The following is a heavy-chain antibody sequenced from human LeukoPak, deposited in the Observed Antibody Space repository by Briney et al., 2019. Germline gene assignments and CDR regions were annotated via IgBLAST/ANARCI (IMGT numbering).Heavy chain of an antibody. V-gene: IGHV3-9*01. CDR3: ARDRNYCSSDRCYDAFDI. Sequence: GGSLRLSCAASGFTFDDYAMHWVRQAPGKGLEWVSGISWNSGSIGYADSVKGRFTISRDNAKNSLYLQMSNLRADDTSVYYCARDRNYCSSDRCYDAFDIWGQGTMVTVSS. J-gene: IGHJ3*02. D-gene: IGHD2-15*01. CDR1: GFTFDDYA. CDR2: ISWNSGSI.